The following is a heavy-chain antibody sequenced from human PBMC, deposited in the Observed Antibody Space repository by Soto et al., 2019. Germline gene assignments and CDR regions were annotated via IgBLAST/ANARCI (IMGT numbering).Heavy chain of an antibody. CDR3: AKNSPRRGYNWNSRGPLTFGMDV. Sequence: QVQLVESGGGVVQPGRSLRLSCAASGFTFSSYGMHWVRQAPGKGLEWVAVISYDGSNKYYADSVKGRFTISRDNSKNTLYLQMNRLRAEDTAVYYCAKNSPRRGYNWNSRGPLTFGMDVWGQGTTVTVSS. CDR2: ISYDGSNK. V-gene: IGHV3-30*18. J-gene: IGHJ6*02. D-gene: IGHD1-7*01. CDR1: GFTFSSYG.